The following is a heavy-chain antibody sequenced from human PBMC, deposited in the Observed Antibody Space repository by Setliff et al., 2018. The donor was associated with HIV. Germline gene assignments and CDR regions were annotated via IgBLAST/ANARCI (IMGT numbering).Heavy chain of an antibody. V-gene: IGHV4-34*01. D-gene: IGHD1-26*01. CDR3: AGGPGTTLIDY. Sequence: ETLSLTCAVYGGSFSGYYWSWIRQPPGKGLEWIGEINHSGSTNYNMSLWSRVTISLDASRNQFSLELISVTAADTAVYYCAGGPGTTLIDYWAQGTLVTVSS. CDR1: GGSFSGYY. J-gene: IGHJ4*02. CDR2: INHSGST.